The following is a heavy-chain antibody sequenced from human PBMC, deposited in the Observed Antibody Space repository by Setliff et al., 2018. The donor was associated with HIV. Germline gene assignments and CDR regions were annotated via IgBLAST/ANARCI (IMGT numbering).Heavy chain of an antibody. CDR3: ARYNFRRGYWDDFDY. CDR2: IFPNDEK. CDR1: GFSLSNTRMG. V-gene: IGHV2-26*01. D-gene: IGHD3-3*01. Sequence: SGPTLVNPTETLTLTCTVSGFSLSNTRMGVSWIRQPPGKALEWLAHIFPNDEKSYSASLKSRVTISEDTSKSQVVLTMTNMDPLDTATYFCARYNFRRGYWDDFDYWGQGTQVT. J-gene: IGHJ4*02.